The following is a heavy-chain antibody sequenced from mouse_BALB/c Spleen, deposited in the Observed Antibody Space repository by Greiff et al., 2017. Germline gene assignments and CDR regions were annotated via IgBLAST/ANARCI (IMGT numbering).Heavy chain of an antibody. D-gene: IGHD2-4*01. CDR1: GFSLTSYG. CDR3: ARGDYDPNYYAMDY. Sequence: VKLVESGPGLVAPSQSLSITCTVSGFSLTSYGVHWVRQPPGKGLEWLGVIWAGGSTNYNSALMSRLSISKDNSKSQVFLKMNSLQTDDTAMYYCARGDYDPNYYAMDYWGQGTSVTVSS. V-gene: IGHV2-9*02. J-gene: IGHJ4*01. CDR2: IWAGGST.